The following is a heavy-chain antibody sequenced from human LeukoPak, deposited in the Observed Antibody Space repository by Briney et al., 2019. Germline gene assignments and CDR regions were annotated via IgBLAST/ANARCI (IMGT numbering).Heavy chain of an antibody. Sequence: GGSLRLSCAASGFTFSNYGMNWVRQAPGKGLEWVSYISGGGTTIYYADSVKGRFTISRDSAKDSLDLQMNSLRAEDTAVYYCARDPVYYYYMDVWGKGTTVTVSS. CDR2: ISGGGTTI. V-gene: IGHV3-48*01. CDR3: ARDPVYYYYMDV. J-gene: IGHJ6*03. CDR1: GFTFSNYG.